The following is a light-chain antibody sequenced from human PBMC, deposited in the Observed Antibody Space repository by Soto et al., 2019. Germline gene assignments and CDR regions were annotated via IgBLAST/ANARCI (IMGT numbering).Light chain of an antibody. CDR2: DVT. CDR3: SSYSRSSTPPSV. Sequence: QTVVTQPASVSGSPGQSITISCTGTSSDVGDYNSVSWYQHHPGKAPKLMIYDVTYRPSGVSNRFSGSKSGDTASLTISGLQTEDEADYYCSSYSRSSTPPSVFGTGTKLTVL. J-gene: IGLJ1*01. V-gene: IGLV2-14*03. CDR1: SSDVGDYNS.